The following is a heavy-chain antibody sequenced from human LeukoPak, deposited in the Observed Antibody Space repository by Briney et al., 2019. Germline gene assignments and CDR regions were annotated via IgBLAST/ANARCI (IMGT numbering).Heavy chain of an antibody. CDR3: AAVDVAVAGNDWYFDL. V-gene: IGHV4-39*01. Sequence: PSETLSLTCNVSGGSISSSTYYWGWIRQPPGKGLEWMGGISYNGNSYDNPSLKSRVNIFADTSKNQFSLKVKSVTAADTAVYYCAAVDVAVAGNDWYFDLWGRGTLVTVSS. CDR1: GGSISSSTYY. D-gene: IGHD6-19*01. J-gene: IGHJ2*01. CDR2: ISYNGNS.